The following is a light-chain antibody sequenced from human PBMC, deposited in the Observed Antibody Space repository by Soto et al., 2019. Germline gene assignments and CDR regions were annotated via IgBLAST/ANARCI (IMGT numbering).Light chain of an antibody. Sequence: EIVLTQSPGTLSLSPGERATLSCRASQSVSSSYLAWYQQRPGQAPRLLIYGASSRATGIPDRFSGSGSGTDFTLTISSLQPEDFAVYSCQQYSKSPITFGQGTRLEIK. J-gene: IGKJ5*01. CDR3: QQYSKSPIT. CDR2: GAS. V-gene: IGKV3-20*01. CDR1: QSVSSSY.